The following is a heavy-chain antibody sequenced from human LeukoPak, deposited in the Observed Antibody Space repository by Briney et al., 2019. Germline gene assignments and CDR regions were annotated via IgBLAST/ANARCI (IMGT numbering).Heavy chain of an antibody. CDR2: INPNSGAT. J-gene: IGHJ4*02. Sequence: ASVKVSCKASGYTFTGYYLFWVRQAPGQGLEWMGWINPNSGATKYAQNFQGRVTLTSDTSIRTTYMELRSLRSDDTAVYYCARDERYSYGDNHYPDLGFWGQGTPVTVSS. D-gene: IGHD4/OR15-4a*01. V-gene: IGHV1-2*02. CDR1: GYTFTGYY. CDR3: ARDERYSYGDNHYPDLGF.